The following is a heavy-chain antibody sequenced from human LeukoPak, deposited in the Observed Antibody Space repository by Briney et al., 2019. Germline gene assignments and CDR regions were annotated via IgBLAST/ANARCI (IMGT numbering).Heavy chain of an antibody. CDR2: ISGSGGRT. D-gene: IGHD3-3*01. CDR1: GFTFSSYP. Sequence: GRSLRLSCAASGFTFSSYPMSWVRQAPGKGLEWVSAISGSGGRTYYADYVKGRFTISRDNSKNTLYLQMNSLRAEDTAVYYCAKDTGITIFGVAQDYWGQGTLVTVSS. V-gene: IGHV3-23*01. J-gene: IGHJ4*02. CDR3: AKDTGITIFGVAQDY.